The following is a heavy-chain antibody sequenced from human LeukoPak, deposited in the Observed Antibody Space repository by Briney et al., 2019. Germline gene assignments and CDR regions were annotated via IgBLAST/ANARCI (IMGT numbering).Heavy chain of an antibody. CDR1: GGSFSGYY. CDR2: INHSGST. J-gene: IGHJ5*02. CDR3: ARGSRYGGYRLRRPGRFDP. V-gene: IGHV4-34*01. D-gene: IGHD5-12*01. Sequence: SETLSLTCVVYGGSFSGYYWSWLRQPPGKGREWIGEINHSGSTNYNPSLKSRVPIPVDKSKNQFSLKLSSVTAADTAVYYCARGSRYGGYRLRRPGRFDPGGEGTLVTLPS.